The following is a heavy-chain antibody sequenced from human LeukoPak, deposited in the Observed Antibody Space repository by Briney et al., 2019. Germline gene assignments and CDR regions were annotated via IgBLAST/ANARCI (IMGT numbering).Heavy chain of an antibody. J-gene: IGHJ4*02. CDR2: INHSGST. CDR1: GVSFSGYY. CDR3: AATYCSGGSCPNFDY. Sequence: SETLSLTCAVYGVSFSGYYWSWIRQPPGKGLEWIGEINHSGSTNYNPSLKSRVTISVDTSKNQFSLKLSSVTAADTAVYYCAATYCSGGSCPNFDYWGQGTLVTVSS. V-gene: IGHV4-34*01. D-gene: IGHD2-15*01.